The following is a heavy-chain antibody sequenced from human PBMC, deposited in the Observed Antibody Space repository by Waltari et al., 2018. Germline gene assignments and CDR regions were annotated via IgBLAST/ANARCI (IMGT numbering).Heavy chain of an antibody. CDR1: AFTFSSYS. Sequence: EVHLVESGGGLVKPGGSLRPSCAASAFTFSSYSLNGVRQAPGKGLEWVSCSSTSGRYIKYADSVKGRFTISRDSAKNSVYLQMNSLRAEDTAVYYCAPTAVSHDFWGQGTLVTVSS. J-gene: IGHJ4*02. CDR3: APTAVSHDF. D-gene: IGHD4-17*01. CDR2: SSTSGRYI. V-gene: IGHV3-21*01.